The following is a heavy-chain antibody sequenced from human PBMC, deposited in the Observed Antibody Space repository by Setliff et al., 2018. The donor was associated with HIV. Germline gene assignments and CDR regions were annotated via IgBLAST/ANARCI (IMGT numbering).Heavy chain of an antibody. V-gene: IGHV1-69*05. J-gene: IGHJ4*01. Sequence: SVKVSCKASGYTFTSSDIYWVRQAPGQGLEWMGGIIPAFGTANYAQKFQGRVTITTDESTSTAYMELSGLRSEDTAVYFCARDGLLVAGIRFDYWGQGTLVTVAS. D-gene: IGHD6-19*01. CDR2: IIPAFGTA. CDR3: ARDGLLVAGIRFDY. CDR1: GYTFTSSD.